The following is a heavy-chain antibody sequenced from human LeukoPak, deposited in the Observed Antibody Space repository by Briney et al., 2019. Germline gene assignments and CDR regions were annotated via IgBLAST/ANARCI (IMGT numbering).Heavy chain of an antibody. CDR2: IYYSGST. D-gene: IGHD6-19*01. J-gene: IGHJ4*02. CDR1: GGSISSYY. CDR3: ARHGGHSSAWYVDY. V-gene: IGHV4-59*01. Sequence: PSETLSLTCTVSGGSISSYYWSWIRQPPGKGLEWIGYIYYSGSTNCNPSLKSRVTISVDTSKNQFSLKLSSVTAADTAVYYCARHGGHSSAWYVDYWGQGTLVTVSS.